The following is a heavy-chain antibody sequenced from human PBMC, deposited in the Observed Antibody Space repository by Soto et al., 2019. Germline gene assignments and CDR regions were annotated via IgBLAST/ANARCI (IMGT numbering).Heavy chain of an antibody. V-gene: IGHV3-33*01. J-gene: IGHJ6*02. CDR1: GLRFSSYG. CDR3: ARELLYGSGSRDFHYYGMDV. D-gene: IGHD3-10*01. Sequence: HVQLVESGGGVVQPGGSLRLSCAASGLRFSSYGIHWVRQAPGKGLQWVAVIWFDGSKQYYADSVKGRFNISRDNSKNTVYLQMNSLRADDTAVYYCARELLYGSGSRDFHYYGMDVWGQGTTVTVSS. CDR2: IWFDGSKQ.